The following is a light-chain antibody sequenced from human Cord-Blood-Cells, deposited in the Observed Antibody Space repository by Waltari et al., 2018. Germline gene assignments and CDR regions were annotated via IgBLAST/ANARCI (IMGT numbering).Light chain of an antibody. CDR2: SNK. CDR1: SSNIGSNT. V-gene: IGLV1-44*01. Sequence: QSVLTQPPSASGTPGQRVTISCSGSSSNIGSNTVNWYQQLPGTAPKLLIYSNKQRPSGVPDRFSVSKSGTSASLAISGLQSEDEADYYCAAWDDSLTAWVVGGGTKLTVL. CDR3: AAWDDSLTAWV. J-gene: IGLJ3*02.